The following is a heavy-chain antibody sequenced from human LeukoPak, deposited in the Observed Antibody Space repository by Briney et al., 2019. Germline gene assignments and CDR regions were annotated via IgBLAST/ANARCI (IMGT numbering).Heavy chain of an antibody. Sequence: ASVKVSCKASGYTFTGYYMHWVRQAPGQGLEWMGWINPNSGGTNYAQKFQGWVTMTRDTSISTAYMELSRLRSDDTAVYYCARVVTGPWGAFDIWGQGTMVTVSS. D-gene: IGHD1-20*01. V-gene: IGHV1-2*04. CDR3: ARVVTGPWGAFDI. CDR2: INPNSGGT. J-gene: IGHJ3*02. CDR1: GYTFTGYY.